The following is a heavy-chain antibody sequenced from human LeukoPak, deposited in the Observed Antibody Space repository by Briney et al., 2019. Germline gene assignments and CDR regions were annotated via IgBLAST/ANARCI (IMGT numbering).Heavy chain of an antibody. CDR1: GFTFSSYS. CDR2: ITSTSSTI. J-gene: IGHJ4*02. CDR3: ARAWYYYDSSGYPAYDY. Sequence: GGSLRLSCAASGFTFSSYSMDWVRQAPGKGLEWVSFITSTSSTIYYADSVKGRFTISRDNAKNSLYLQMNSLRDEDTAVYYCARAWYYYDSSGYPAYDYWGQGTLVTVSS. D-gene: IGHD3-22*01. V-gene: IGHV3-48*02.